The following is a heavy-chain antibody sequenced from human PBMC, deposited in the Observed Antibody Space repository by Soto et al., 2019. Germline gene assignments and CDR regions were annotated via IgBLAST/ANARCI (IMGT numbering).Heavy chain of an antibody. D-gene: IGHD1-1*01. V-gene: IGHV1-3*04. Sequence: GASVKVSGKTSGYTFTYYALHWVRQAPGQGLEWMGWINTGNGKTKYSQNFQGRLTITRDTSATTLYMELSSLRSEDTTVYYCVRFSGIPVWGQGTLVTVS. J-gene: IGHJ4*02. CDR2: INTGNGKT. CDR3: VRFSGIPV. CDR1: GYTFTYYA.